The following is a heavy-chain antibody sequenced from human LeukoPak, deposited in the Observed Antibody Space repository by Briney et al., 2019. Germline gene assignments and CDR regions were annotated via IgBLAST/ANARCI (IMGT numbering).Heavy chain of an antibody. CDR1: GITFTTSG. D-gene: IGHD4-23*01. V-gene: IGHV3-30*02. Sequence: PGGSLRLSCAASGITFTTSGMHWVRQAPGKGLEGVTFIWSDGSKKYYADSVKGRFTISRDDSKNTVYLQMNNLRAEDTAVYFCAKDKGNYYFDYWGQGTLVTVSS. J-gene: IGHJ4*02. CDR3: AKDKGNYYFDY. CDR2: IWSDGSKK.